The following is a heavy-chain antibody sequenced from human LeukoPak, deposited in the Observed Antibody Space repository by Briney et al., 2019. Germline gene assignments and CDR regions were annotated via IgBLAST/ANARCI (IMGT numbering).Heavy chain of an antibody. CDR3: AKETGVFGMPFFDF. V-gene: IGHV3-23*01. D-gene: IGHD2-2*01. Sequence: GGSLRLSCAASGFSFSSYAVSWVRQTPGKRPEWVSGISGDGRTFYADSVKGRFTLSRDFSRSTLYLQMNGLRADDTALYFCAKETGVFGMPFFDFWGQGTLVTVSS. J-gene: IGHJ4*02. CDR2: ISGDGRT. CDR1: GFSFSSYA.